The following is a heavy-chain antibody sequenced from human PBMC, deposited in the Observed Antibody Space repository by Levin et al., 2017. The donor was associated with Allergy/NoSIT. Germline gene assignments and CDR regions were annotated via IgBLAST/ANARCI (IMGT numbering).Heavy chain of an antibody. Sequence: GESLKISCKASGYTFTGYYMHWVRQAPGQGLEWMGWINPNSGGTNYAQKFQGRVTMTRDTSISTAYMELSRLRSDDTAVYYCASGAYGDYAIPSDYWGQGTLVTVSS. V-gene: IGHV1-2*02. CDR1: GYTFTGYY. CDR3: ASGAYGDYAIPSDY. D-gene: IGHD4-17*01. J-gene: IGHJ4*02. CDR2: INPNSGGT.